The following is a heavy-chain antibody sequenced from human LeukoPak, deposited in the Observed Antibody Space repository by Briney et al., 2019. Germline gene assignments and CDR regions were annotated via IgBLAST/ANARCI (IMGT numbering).Heavy chain of an antibody. CDR1: GFTFSSYA. CDR3: AYLDSSGFYYGRLRY. D-gene: IGHD3-22*01. V-gene: IGHV3-30-3*01. CDR2: ISYDGSNK. Sequence: SLRLSCAASGFTFSSYAMHWVRQAPGKGLEWVAVISYDGSNKYYAESVKGRFTISRDNSKNTLYLQMNSLRAEDTAIYFCAYLDSSGFYYGRLRYWGQGTPVTVSS. J-gene: IGHJ4*02.